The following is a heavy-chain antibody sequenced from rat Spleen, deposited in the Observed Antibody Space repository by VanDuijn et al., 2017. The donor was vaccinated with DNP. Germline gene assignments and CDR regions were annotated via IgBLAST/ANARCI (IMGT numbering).Heavy chain of an antibody. D-gene: IGHD1-9*01. CDR3: ARSTDCGCNWDY. CDR1: GFTFSNYY. J-gene: IGHJ2*01. CDR2: VSTSGSKT. Sequence: EVHLVESGGGLVQPGKSLKLSCAASGFTFSNYYMAWVRQTPKKGLEWVATVSTSGSKTYYSDSAQGQFTVSRDDAKSTLYLQMNSLKSEDTATYYCARSTDCGCNWDYWGQGVMVPVSS. V-gene: IGHV5-25*01.